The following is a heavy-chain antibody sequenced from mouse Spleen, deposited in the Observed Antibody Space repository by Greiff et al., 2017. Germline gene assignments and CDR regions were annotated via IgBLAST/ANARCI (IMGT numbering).Heavy chain of an antibody. CDR2: IHPNSGTT. D-gene: IGHD2-2*01. J-gene: IGHJ3*01. Sequence: VQLQQPGAELVKPGASVKLSCKASGYNFTSYYMHWVKQRPGQGLEWIGRIHPNSGTTNYNAKFKSKATLTADKSSSTTYMQLSSLASEDSAVYSCAKSYAYERGWFAYWGQGTLVTVSA. V-gene: IGHV1-64*01. CDR3: AKSYAYERGWFAY. CDR1: GYNFTSYY.